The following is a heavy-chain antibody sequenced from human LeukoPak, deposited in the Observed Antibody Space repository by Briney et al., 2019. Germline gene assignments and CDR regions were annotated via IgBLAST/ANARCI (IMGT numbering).Heavy chain of an antibody. V-gene: IGHV4-39*07. CDR2: IYYSGST. D-gene: IGHD5-24*01. J-gene: IGHJ4*02. Sequence: SETLSLTCTVSGGSISSSSYYWGWIRQPPGKGLEWIGSIYYSGSTYYNPSLKSRLTISVATSKNQFSLKLSSVTAADTAVYYCASVRDGYNSRPFDYWGQGTLVTVSS. CDR1: GGSISSSSYY. CDR3: ASVRDGYNSRPFDY.